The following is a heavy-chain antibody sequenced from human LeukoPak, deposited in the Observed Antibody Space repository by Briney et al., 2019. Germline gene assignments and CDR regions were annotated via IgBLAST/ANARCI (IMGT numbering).Heavy chain of an antibody. Sequence: SETLSLTCAVYGASFSGYYWSWIRQPPGKGLEWIGEINHSGSTNYNPSLKSRVTISVDTSKNQFSLKLSSVTAADTAVYYCARGNIVLMVYAMDWFDPWGLGTLVTVSS. J-gene: IGHJ5*02. CDR2: INHSGST. CDR3: ARGNIVLMVYAMDWFDP. V-gene: IGHV4-34*01. D-gene: IGHD2-8*01. CDR1: GASFSGYY.